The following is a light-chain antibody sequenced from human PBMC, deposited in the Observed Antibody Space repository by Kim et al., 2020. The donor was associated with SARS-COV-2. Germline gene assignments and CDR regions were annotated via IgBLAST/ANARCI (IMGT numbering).Light chain of an antibody. CDR3: QQYNTWLT. Sequence: SGSPGETAILTCRASQSVSNNVAWYQQKPGQAPRLLIYNVFTRATSVPGKFRGSGSGTEFTLSIGSLQSEDSAVYYCQQYNTWLTFGQGTRLEIK. V-gene: IGKV3-15*01. CDR1: QSVSNN. CDR2: NVF. J-gene: IGKJ5*01.